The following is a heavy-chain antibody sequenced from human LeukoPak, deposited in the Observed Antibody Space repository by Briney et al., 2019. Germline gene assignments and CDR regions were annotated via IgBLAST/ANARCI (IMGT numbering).Heavy chain of an antibody. CDR1: GFTFSSYS. V-gene: IGHV3-21*01. Sequence: GGSLRLSCAASGFTFSSYSMNWVRQAPGKGLEWVSSISSSSSYIYYADSVKGRFTISRDNAKNSLYLQMNSLRAEDTAVYYCASVDTAINGIDYWGQGTLVTVSS. D-gene: IGHD5-18*01. CDR2: ISSSSSYI. J-gene: IGHJ4*02. CDR3: ASVDTAINGIDY.